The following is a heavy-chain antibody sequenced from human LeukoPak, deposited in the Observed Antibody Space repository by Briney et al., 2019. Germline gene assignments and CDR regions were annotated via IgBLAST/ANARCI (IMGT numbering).Heavy chain of an antibody. J-gene: IGHJ4*02. CDR2: IYYSGSS. Sequence: PSETLSLTCTVSGGPINNGGYYWSWIRQHPGKGLEWIGYIYYSGSSYYNPSLRSRVTISVDTSKNHFSLKLSSVTAADMAVYYCARNRDGYNSFDYWGQGTLVTVSS. CDR3: ARNRDGYNSFDY. D-gene: IGHD5-24*01. V-gene: IGHV4-31*03. CDR1: GGPINNGGYY.